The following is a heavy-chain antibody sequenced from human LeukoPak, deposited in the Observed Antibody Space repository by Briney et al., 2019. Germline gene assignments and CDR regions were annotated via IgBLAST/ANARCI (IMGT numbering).Heavy chain of an antibody. J-gene: IGHJ4*02. D-gene: IGHD3-3*01. CDR2: ISGSGGST. CDR1: GFTFSSYV. V-gene: IGHV3-23*01. CDR3: AKLSRLRFLEWLLGGYFDY. Sequence: PGGSLRLSCAASGFTFSSYVMSWVRQAPGKGLEWVSAISGSGGSTYYADSVKGRFTISRDNSKNTLYLQMNSLRAEDTAVYYCAKLSRLRFLEWLLGGYFDYWGQGTLVTVSS.